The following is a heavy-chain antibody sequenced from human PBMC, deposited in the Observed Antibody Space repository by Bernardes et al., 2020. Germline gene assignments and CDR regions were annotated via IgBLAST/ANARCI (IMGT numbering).Heavy chain of an antibody. CDR3: ATAPHYYYGLDV. CDR2: LYSGGTT. J-gene: IGHJ6*02. V-gene: IGHV3-53*01. CDR1: KVTVSNTY. Sequence: GSLRLSCEASKVTVSNTYMIWVRQAPWKGLEWVSLLYSGGTTYYSDSVKGRFTVSRDNSKNTLFLQMSDLRAEDTAIYYCATAPHYYYGLDVWGQGTAVTVSS.